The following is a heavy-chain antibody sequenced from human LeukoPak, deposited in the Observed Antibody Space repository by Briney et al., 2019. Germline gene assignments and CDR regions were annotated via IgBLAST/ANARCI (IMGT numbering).Heavy chain of an antibody. Sequence: ASVKVSCKASGYTFTSNYIHWVRQAPGQGLEWMGMIYPRDGSTSYAQKFQGRVTVTRDTSTSTVHMELSGLRSEDTAVYYCARDQEGFDYWGQGTQVTVSS. CDR3: ARDQEGFDY. J-gene: IGHJ4*02. CDR1: GYTFTSNY. CDR2: IYPRDGST. V-gene: IGHV1-46*01.